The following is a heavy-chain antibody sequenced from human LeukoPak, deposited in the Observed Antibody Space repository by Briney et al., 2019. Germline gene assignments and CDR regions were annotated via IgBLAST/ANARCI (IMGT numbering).Heavy chain of an antibody. CDR3: ASWYYYDSSGHFQH. D-gene: IGHD3-22*01. V-gene: IGHV4-59*01. CDR2: IYYSGST. CDR1: GGSISSYY. Sequence: SETLSLTCTVSGGSISSYYWSWIRQPPGKGLEWIGYIYYSGSTNYNPSLKSRVTISVDTSKNQFSLKLSSVTAADTAVYYYASWYYYDSSGHFQHWGQGTLVTVSS. J-gene: IGHJ1*01.